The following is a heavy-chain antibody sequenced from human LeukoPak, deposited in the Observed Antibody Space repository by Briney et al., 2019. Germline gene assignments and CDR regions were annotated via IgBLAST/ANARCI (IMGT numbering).Heavy chain of an antibody. D-gene: IGHD3-10*01. CDR1: GFTISNNY. V-gene: IGHV3-66*01. Sequence: GSLRLSCAASGFTISNNYMSWVRQAPGKGLEWVSVIYSGGTTYYADSVKGRFTISRDNSKNTVYLEMNSLRAEDTAVYYCASLEGSGSYYPRYFDYWGQGTLVTVSS. CDR2: IYSGGTT. J-gene: IGHJ4*02. CDR3: ASLEGSGSYYPRYFDY.